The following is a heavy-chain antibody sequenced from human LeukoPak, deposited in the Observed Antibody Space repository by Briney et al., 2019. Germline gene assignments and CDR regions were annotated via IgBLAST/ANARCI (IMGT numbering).Heavy chain of an antibody. CDR3: VTGIAVAGDIKYYAMDV. D-gene: IGHD6-19*01. CDR2: MYYSGST. J-gene: IGHJ6*02. V-gene: IGHV4-39*01. Sequence: SETLSLTCIVSGGSISSSSYYWGWIRQPPGKGLEWIGSMYYSGSTYDNPSLKGRGTIAIDTPKNQFSLKVSSVTAADTAVYYCVTGIAVAGDIKYYAMDVWGQGTTVTVSS. CDR1: GGSISSSSYY.